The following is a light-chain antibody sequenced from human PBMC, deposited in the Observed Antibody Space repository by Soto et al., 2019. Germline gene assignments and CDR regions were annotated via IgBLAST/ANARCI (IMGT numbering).Light chain of an antibody. J-gene: IGKJ1*01. CDR2: GAS. CDR3: QQYASSPET. CDR1: QSLTTRY. Sequence: EIVWTQAPGTLSLSPGERATLSCRASQSLTTRYLAWYQHIPGQAPRLLIYGASSRATGTPDRFSGSGSGTDFTLTISGLEPEDFAVYYCQQYASSPETFGQGTKVDNK. V-gene: IGKV3-20*01.